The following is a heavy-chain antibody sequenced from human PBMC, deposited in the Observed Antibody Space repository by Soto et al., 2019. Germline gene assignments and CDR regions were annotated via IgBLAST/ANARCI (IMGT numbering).Heavy chain of an antibody. J-gene: IGHJ5*02. V-gene: IGHV4-30-2*01. CDR2: ISHTGRT. CDR1: GGSIISASHS. Sequence: QLQLQESGSGLVKPSQTLSLTCAVSGGSIISASHSWTWIRQPPGEGLEWFGFISHTGRTYYNPSLKSRVPMSVDRSKNQFSLNLDSVTAADTAVYYCAREVFSAGSSNWFDPWGQGTLVTVSS. CDR3: AREVFSAGSSNWFDP. D-gene: IGHD2-15*01.